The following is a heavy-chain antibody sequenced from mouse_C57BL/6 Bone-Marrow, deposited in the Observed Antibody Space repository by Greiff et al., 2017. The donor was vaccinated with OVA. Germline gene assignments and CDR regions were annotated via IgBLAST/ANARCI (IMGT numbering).Heavy chain of an antibody. Sequence: EVKLMESGGGLVQPGGSLKLSCAASGFTFSDYYMYWVRQTPEKRLEWVAYISNGGGSTYYPDTVKGRFTISRDNAKNTLYLQMSRLKSEDTAMYYCARLLLMDYWGQGTSVTVSS. CDR3: ARLLLMDY. CDR2: ISNGGGST. J-gene: IGHJ4*01. CDR1: GFTFSDYY. V-gene: IGHV5-12*01.